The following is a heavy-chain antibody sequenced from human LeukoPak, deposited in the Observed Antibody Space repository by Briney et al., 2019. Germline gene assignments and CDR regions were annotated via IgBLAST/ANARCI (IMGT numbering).Heavy chain of an antibody. D-gene: IGHD2-21*02. J-gene: IGHJ4*02. V-gene: IGHV1-18*01. Sequence: ASVKVSCKASGYTFTSYGISWVRQAPGQGLEWMGWISAYNGNTNYAQKLQGRVTMTTDTSTSTAYMELRSLRSDDTAVYYCARDPGTQGPVTAPYYFDYWGQGTLVTVSS. CDR2: ISAYNGNT. CDR3: ARDPGTQGPVTAPYYFDY. CDR1: GYTFTSYG.